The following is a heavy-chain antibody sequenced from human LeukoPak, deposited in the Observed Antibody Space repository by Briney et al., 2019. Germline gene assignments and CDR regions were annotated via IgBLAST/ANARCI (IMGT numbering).Heavy chain of an antibody. CDR3: AKYTYYDILTGYYYFDY. D-gene: IGHD3-9*01. CDR1: GFTFSSYA. CDR2: ISGSGGST. V-gene: IGHV3-23*01. J-gene: IGHJ4*02. Sequence: PGRSLRLSCAASGFTFSSYAMSWVRQAPGKGLEWVSAISGSGGSTYYADSVKGRFTISRDNSKNTLYLQMNSLRAEDTAVYYCAKYTYYDILTGYYYFDYWGQGTLVTVSS.